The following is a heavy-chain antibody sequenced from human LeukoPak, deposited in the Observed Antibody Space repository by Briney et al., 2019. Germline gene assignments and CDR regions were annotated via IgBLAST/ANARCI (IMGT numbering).Heavy chain of an antibody. CDR3: ARGGEPVGFDY. Sequence: GGSLRLSCAASGFIFSSYSMNWVRQAPGKGLEWVSYISSSSSYIYYADSVKGRFTISRDNAKNSLSLQMNSLRAEDTAVYYCARGGEPVGFDYWGQGTLVTVSS. D-gene: IGHD1-26*01. CDR1: GFIFSSYS. CDR2: ISSSSSYI. V-gene: IGHV3-21*01. J-gene: IGHJ4*02.